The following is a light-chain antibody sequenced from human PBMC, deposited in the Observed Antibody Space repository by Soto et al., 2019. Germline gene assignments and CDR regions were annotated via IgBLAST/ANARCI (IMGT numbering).Light chain of an antibody. CDR3: QQSYTALSIT. CDR2: GAS. V-gene: IGKV1-39*01. Sequence: DIQMTQSPSSLSASVGDRVTITCRASESINRHLNWYQQQPGKAPKLLTYGASSLQNGVPSRFRGGGSGTDFTLIITNLQPEDFATYYCQQSYTALSITFGQGTRLEIK. J-gene: IGKJ5*01. CDR1: ESINRH.